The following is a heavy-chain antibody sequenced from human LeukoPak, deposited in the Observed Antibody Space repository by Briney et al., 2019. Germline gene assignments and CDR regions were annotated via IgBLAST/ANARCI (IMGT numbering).Heavy chain of an antibody. Sequence: SETLSLTCTVSGGSISSYYWSWIRQPPGKGPEWIGYIYYSGSTNYNPSLKSRVTISVDTSKNQFSLKLSSVTAADTAVYYCARGTDYYDSSGYYYVGQGTLVTVSS. J-gene: IGHJ4*02. CDR2: IYYSGST. CDR3: ARGTDYYDSSGYYY. D-gene: IGHD3-22*01. V-gene: IGHV4-59*01. CDR1: GGSISSYY.